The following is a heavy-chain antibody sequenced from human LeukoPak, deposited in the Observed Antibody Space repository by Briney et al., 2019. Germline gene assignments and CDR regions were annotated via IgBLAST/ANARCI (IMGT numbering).Heavy chain of an antibody. CDR1: GGSFSGYY. J-gene: IGHJ4*02. V-gene: IGHV4-34*01. D-gene: IGHD2-2*01. Sequence: SETLSLTCAVYGGSFSGYYWSWIRQPPGKGLEWIGEINHSGSTNYNPSLKSRVTISVDTSKNQFSLKLSSVTAADTAVYYCATLGLRVIPAALREYYFDYWGQGTLVTVSS. CDR3: ATLGLRVIPAALREYYFDY. CDR2: INHSGST.